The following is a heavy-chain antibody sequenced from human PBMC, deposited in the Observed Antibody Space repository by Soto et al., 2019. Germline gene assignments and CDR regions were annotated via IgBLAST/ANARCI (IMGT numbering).Heavy chain of an antibody. CDR2: IIPIFGTA. J-gene: IGHJ4*02. CDR3: AREAARDGFSPYFDY. Sequence: QVQLVQSGAEVKKPGSSVKVSCKASGGTFSSYAISWVRQAPGQGLEWMGGIIPIFGTANYAQKFQGRVTLTADESTSTAYGELSTLRSEGTAVYYCAREAARDGFSPYFDYWGQGTLVTVSS. V-gene: IGHV1-69*12. CDR1: GGTFSSYA. D-gene: IGHD2-2*03.